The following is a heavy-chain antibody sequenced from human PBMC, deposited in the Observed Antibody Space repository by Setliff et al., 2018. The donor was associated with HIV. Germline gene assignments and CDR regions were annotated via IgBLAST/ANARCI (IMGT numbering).Heavy chain of an antibody. Sequence: SETLSLTCAVYGGSFSGYYWSWIRQPPGQGLEWIGRIYTSGSTNYNPSLKSRVTMSVDTSKNQFSLKLSSVTAADTAVYYCARVAMVRGVIPPDFDYYYYYMDVWGKGTTVTVSS. CDR1: GGSFSGYY. V-gene: IGHV4-59*10. CDR2: IYTSGST. J-gene: IGHJ6*03. D-gene: IGHD3-10*01. CDR3: ARVAMVRGVIPPDFDYYYYYMDV.